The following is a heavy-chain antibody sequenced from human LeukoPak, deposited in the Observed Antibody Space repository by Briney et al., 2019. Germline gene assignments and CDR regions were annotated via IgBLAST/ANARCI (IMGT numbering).Heavy chain of an antibody. CDR3: ARRRDLYSGSYYPFDY. V-gene: IGHV7-4-1*02. Sequence: ASVKVSCKASGYTFANYPIHWVRQAPGQGLKWMGWINTYNGNPTFAQGFTGRFVFSLDTSVSTAYLQWSSLKASDTAMYYCARRRDLYSGSYYPFDYWGQGTLVTVSS. CDR1: GYTFANYP. D-gene: IGHD1-26*01. CDR2: INTYNGNP. J-gene: IGHJ4*02.